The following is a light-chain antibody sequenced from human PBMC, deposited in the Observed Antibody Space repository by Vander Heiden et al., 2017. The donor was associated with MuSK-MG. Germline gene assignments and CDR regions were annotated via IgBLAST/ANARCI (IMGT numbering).Light chain of an antibody. Sequence: SSALTQDPAVSVALGRTGRITFQGDILRTFYASWYQQKPGQAPILVIYDKHNRASGIPDRFSASSSGDTAALTITGAQAEDEADDYCNSRENSDNNLRIFGGGTKLTVL. CDR1: ILRTFY. V-gene: IGLV3-19*01. CDR3: NSRENSDNNLRI. J-gene: IGLJ2*01. CDR2: DKH.